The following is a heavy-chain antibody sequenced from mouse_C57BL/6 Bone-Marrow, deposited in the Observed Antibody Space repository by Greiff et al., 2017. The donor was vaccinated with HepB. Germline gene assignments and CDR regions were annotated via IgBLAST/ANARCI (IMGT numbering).Heavy chain of an antibody. J-gene: IGHJ2*01. CDR1: GYTFTSYG. Sequence: VQLQQSGAELARPGASVKLSCKASGYTFTSYGISWVKQRTGQGLEWIGEIYPRSGNTYYNEKFKGKATFTADTSSNTAYMQLSSLTTEDSAIYYCARLGWGYDDYWGQGTTLTVSS. V-gene: IGHV1-81*01. CDR2: IYPRSGNT. D-gene: IGHD2-2*01. CDR3: ARLGWGYDDY.